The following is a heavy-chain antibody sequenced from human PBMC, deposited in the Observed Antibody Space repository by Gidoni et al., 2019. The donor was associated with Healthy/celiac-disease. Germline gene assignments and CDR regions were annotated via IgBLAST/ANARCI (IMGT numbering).Heavy chain of an antibody. CDR2: ISSDGSNK. D-gene: IGHD4-17*01. J-gene: IGHJ4*02. Sequence: QVQLVESGGGVVQPGRSMRLSCAASGFAFSSYGMHWVRQAPGKGLEWVAVISSDGSNKYYADSVKGRFTISRDNSKNTLYLQMNSLRAEDTAVYYCAKEFYGGRIPSLDYWGQGTLVTVSS. CDR1: GFAFSSYG. CDR3: AKEFYGGRIPSLDY. V-gene: IGHV3-30*18.